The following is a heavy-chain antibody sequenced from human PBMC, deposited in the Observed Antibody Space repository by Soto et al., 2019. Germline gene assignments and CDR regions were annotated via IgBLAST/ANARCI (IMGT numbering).Heavy chain of an antibody. CDR1: GFTFSSYG. D-gene: IGHD3-10*01. J-gene: IGHJ4*02. CDR3: ARDIETSYYYGSGSSALDY. V-gene: IGHV3-33*01. Sequence: QVQLVESGGGVVQPGRSLRLSCAASGFTFSSYGMHWVRQAPGKGLEWVAVIWYDGSNKYYADSVKGRFTISRDNSKNPLYLQMNSLRGEDTAVYYCARDIETSYYYGSGSSALDYWGQGTLVTVSS. CDR2: IWYDGSNK.